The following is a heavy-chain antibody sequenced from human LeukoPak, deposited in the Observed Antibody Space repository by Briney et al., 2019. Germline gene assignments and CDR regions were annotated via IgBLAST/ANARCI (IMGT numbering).Heavy chain of an antibody. CDR2: INPNSGGT. CDR3: ARADYYGSGEEVN. V-gene: IGHV1-2*06. CDR1: GGTFSSYA. J-gene: IGHJ4*02. D-gene: IGHD3-10*01. Sequence: ASVKVSCKASGGTFSSYAISWVRQAPGQGLEWMGRINPNSGGTNYAQKFQGRVTMTRDTSISTAYMELSRLRSDDTAVYYCARADYYGSGEEVNWGQGTLVTVSS.